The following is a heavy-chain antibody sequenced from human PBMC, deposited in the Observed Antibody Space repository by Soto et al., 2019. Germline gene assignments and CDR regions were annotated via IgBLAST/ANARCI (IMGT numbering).Heavy chain of an antibody. Sequence: GESLKISCTVSGNTFNAYWIGWVRQMPGKGLEWVGIIFPGDSDTRYSPSFQGQVTISVDKSINTPYLQWSSLTASDTAIYFCARASVVVTTIPSAFDVWGQGTVVTV. CDR1: GNTFNAYW. D-gene: IGHD2-21*02. J-gene: IGHJ3*01. CDR3: ARASVVVTTIPSAFDV. V-gene: IGHV5-51*01. CDR2: IFPGDSDT.